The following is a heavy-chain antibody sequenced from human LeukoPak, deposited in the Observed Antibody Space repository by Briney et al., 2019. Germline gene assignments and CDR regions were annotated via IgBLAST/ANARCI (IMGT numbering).Heavy chain of an antibody. CDR1: GFTFSKYC. V-gene: IGHV3-33*01. CDR3: VRENHGSFDY. CDR2: IWYDGSNK. D-gene: IGHD1-14*01. J-gene: IGHJ4*02. Sequence: RSLRLSCAASGFTFSKYCMHWGRQAPGKGLGWVAVIWYDGSNKYYVDSVKGRFTISRDNAKNSLYLLMNSLRADDTAVYYCVRENHGSFDYWGQGSLVTVSS.